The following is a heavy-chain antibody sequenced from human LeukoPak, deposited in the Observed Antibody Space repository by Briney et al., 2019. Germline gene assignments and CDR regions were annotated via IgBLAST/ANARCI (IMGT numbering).Heavy chain of an antibody. Sequence: GGSLRLSCAASGFTFSSDEMNWVRQAPGKGLEWVSYISSSGSTIYYADSVKGRFTISRDNAKNSLYLQMNSLRAEDTAVYYCARGDYYDSSGYLGGGLDYWGQGTLVTVSS. CDR1: GFTFSSDE. D-gene: IGHD3-22*01. V-gene: IGHV3-48*03. CDR3: ARGDYYDSSGYLGGGLDY. CDR2: ISSSGSTI. J-gene: IGHJ4*02.